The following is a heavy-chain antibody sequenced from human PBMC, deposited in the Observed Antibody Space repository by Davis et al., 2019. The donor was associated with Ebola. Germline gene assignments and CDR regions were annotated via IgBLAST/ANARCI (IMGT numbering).Heavy chain of an antibody. V-gene: IGHV4-39*01. CDR2: IYYSGST. CDR1: GGSFSGYY. Sequence: GSLRLSCAVYGGSFSGYYWGWIRQPPGKGLEWIGSIYYSGSTYYNPSLKSRVTISVDTSKNQFSLKLNFVTAADTAVYYCARHGSYSNYEGYFDYWGQGTLVTVSS. J-gene: IGHJ4*02. D-gene: IGHD4-11*01. CDR3: ARHGSYSNYEGYFDY.